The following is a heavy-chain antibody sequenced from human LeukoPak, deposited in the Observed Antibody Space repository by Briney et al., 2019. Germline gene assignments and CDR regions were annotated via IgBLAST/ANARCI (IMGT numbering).Heavy chain of an antibody. CDR2: FDPEDGET. D-gene: IGHD3-22*01. V-gene: IGHV1-24*01. J-gene: IGHJ4*02. Sequence: ASVKVSCKVSGYTLTELSMHWVRQAPGKGLGWMGGFDPEDGETIYAQKFQGRVTMTEDTSTDTAYMELSSLRSEDTAVYYCATGYYDSSGYYGGYFDYWGQGTLVTVSP. CDR1: GYTLTELS. CDR3: ATGYYDSSGYYGGYFDY.